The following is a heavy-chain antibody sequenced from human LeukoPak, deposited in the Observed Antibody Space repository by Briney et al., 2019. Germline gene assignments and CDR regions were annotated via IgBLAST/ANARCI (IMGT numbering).Heavy chain of an antibody. CDR2: INAGNGNT. V-gene: IGHV1-3*01. CDR1: GYTFTSYA. CDR3: ARAEDIVVVVAADWFDP. J-gene: IGHJ5*02. Sequence: ASVKVSCKASGYTFTSYAMHWVRQAPGQRLEWMGWINAGNGNTKYSQKFQGRVTITRDTSISTAYMELSRLRSDDTAVYYCARAEDIVVVVAADWFDPWGQGTLVTVSS. D-gene: IGHD2-15*01.